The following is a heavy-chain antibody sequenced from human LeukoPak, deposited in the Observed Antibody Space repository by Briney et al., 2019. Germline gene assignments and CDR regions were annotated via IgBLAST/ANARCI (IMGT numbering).Heavy chain of an antibody. D-gene: IGHD1-26*01. Sequence: PGGSLRLSCAASGFTFSSYAMTWVRQAPGEGLEWVSAISPSGGDTYYADSVQGRFSVSRDDSKNTLYLQMDSLRAEDTAKYYCAKSLLTTASGTGRAFDIWGQGTMVTVSA. J-gene: IGHJ3*02. CDR2: ISPSGGDT. CDR3: AKSLLTTASGTGRAFDI. V-gene: IGHV3-23*01. CDR1: GFTFSSYA.